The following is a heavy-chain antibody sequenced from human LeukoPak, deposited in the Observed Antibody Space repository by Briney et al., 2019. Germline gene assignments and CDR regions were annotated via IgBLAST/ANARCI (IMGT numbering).Heavy chain of an antibody. J-gene: IGHJ4*02. CDR1: GFSFSTFA. CDR3: AKVFPAGYYFDY. CDR2: ISGSADST. Sequence: PGGSLRLFCAASGFSFSTFAMGWVRQAPGKGLEWVSSISGSADSTYYADPVKGRFTISRNNSMHTLYLQMDSLRAEDTAVYYCAKVFPAGYYFDYWGLGTLVTVSS. D-gene: IGHD2-2*01. V-gene: IGHV3-23*01.